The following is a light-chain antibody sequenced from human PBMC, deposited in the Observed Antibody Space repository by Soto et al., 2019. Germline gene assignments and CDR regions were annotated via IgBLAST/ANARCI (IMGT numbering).Light chain of an antibody. CDR3: QSYDGSLSAPFV. V-gene: IGLV1-40*01. CDR2: GNI. CDR1: NSNIGAGYD. Sequence: QAVLTQPPSVSGAPGQRVTISCTGSNSNIGAGYDVHWYHHLPGTAPKLLIFGNIHRPSGVPDRFSGSKSGTSASLAITGLQPEDEGDYYCQSYDGSLSAPFVLGTGTKLTVL. J-gene: IGLJ1*01.